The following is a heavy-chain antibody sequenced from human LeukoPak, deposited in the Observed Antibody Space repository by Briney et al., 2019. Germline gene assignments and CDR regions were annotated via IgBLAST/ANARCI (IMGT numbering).Heavy chain of an antibody. J-gene: IGHJ4*02. Sequence: ASVKVSCKASGYTFTGYYMHWVRQAPGQGLEWMGWINPNSGGTNYAQKFQGRVTMTRDTSISTAYMELSSLRSDDTAVYYCARGLTVDASGWFAVWGQGTLVTVSS. V-gene: IGHV1-2*02. CDR3: ARGLTVDASGWFAV. CDR2: INPNSGGT. CDR1: GYTFTGYY. D-gene: IGHD6-19*01.